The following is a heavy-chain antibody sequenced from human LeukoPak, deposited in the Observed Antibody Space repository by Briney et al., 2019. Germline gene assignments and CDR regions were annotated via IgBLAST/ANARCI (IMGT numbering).Heavy chain of an antibody. V-gene: IGHV4-39*01. Sequence: SETLSLTCTVSGGSISSSRYYWGWIRQPPGKGLEWIGGIYYSGSTYYNPSLKSRVTISVDTSKNQFSLKLSSVTAADTAVYYCARGSEFFEFWGQGILVTVSS. CDR1: GGSISSSRYY. D-gene: IGHD3-10*01. CDR3: ARGSEFFEF. J-gene: IGHJ4*02. CDR2: IYYSGST.